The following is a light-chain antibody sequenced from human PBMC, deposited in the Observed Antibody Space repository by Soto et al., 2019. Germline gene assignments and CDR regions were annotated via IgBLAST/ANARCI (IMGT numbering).Light chain of an antibody. CDR1: SSDVGGYNY. Sequence: QSVLTQPASVSGSPGQSITISCTGTSSDVGGYNYVSWYQQHPGKAPKLMIYDVSNRPSGVPNRFSGSKSGNTASLTICGLQAEDEADYYCSSYTSSSTPYVFGTGTKVTVL. J-gene: IGLJ1*01. CDR2: DVS. V-gene: IGLV2-14*01. CDR3: SSYTSSSTPYV.